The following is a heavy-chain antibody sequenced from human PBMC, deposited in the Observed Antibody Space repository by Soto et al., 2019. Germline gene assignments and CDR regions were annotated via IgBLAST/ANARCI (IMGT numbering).Heavy chain of an antibody. D-gene: IGHD6-19*01. J-gene: IGHJ5*02. CDR1: GGTFSSYA. CDR3: AGREDSSGWYGGNWFDP. CDR2: IIPIFGTA. Sequence: QVQLVQSGAEVKKPGSSVKVSCKASGGTFSSYAISWVRQAPGQGLEWMGGIIPIFGTANYAQKFQGRVTITADESTSTAYMELSSLRSEDTAVYYCAGREDSSGWYGGNWFDPWGQGTLVTVSS. V-gene: IGHV1-69*01.